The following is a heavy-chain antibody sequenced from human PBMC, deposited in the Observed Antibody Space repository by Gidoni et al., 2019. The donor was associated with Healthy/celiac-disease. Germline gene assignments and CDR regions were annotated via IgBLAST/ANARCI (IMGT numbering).Heavy chain of an antibody. CDR3: TGGTWMGSGDY. Sequence: EVQLLESGGGLVQPGGSLSLSCAASGFTFSSYAMSWVRQAPGKGLEWVSAISGSGGSTYYADSVKGRFTISRDNSKNTLYLQMNSLRAEDTAVYYCTGGTWMGSGDYWGQGTLVTVSS. CDR1: GFTFSSYA. V-gene: IGHV3-23*01. CDR2: ISGSGGST. D-gene: IGHD1-26*01. J-gene: IGHJ4*02.